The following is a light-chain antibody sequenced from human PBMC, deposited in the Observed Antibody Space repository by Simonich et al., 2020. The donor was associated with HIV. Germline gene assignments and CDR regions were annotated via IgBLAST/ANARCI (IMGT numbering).Light chain of an antibody. CDR2: AAS. Sequence: DIQMTQSPSSLSASVADRVTITCRASQYITKYLNWYQQKPGKAPELLIYAASNLQSGVPTRFSGSGSGTDFTLTINSLQPEDFATYYCQQSHTTPYTFGQGTKLDIK. J-gene: IGKJ2*01. CDR3: QQSHTTPYT. CDR1: QYITKY. V-gene: IGKV1-39*01.